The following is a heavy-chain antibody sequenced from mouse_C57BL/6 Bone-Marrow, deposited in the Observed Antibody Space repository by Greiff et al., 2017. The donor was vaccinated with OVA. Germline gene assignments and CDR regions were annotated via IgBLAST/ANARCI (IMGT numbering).Heavy chain of an antibody. J-gene: IGHJ3*01. V-gene: IGHV1-9*01. CDR2: ILPGSGST. Sequence: QVQLQQSGAELMKPGASVKLSCKATGYTFTGYWIEWVKQRPGHGLEWIGEILPGSGSTNYNEKFKGKATFTADTSSNTAYMQLSSLTTEDSAIYYCARARRFHYYGSSYAWFAYWRQGTLVTVSA. D-gene: IGHD1-1*01. CDR3: ARARRFHYYGSSYAWFAY. CDR1: GYTFTGYW.